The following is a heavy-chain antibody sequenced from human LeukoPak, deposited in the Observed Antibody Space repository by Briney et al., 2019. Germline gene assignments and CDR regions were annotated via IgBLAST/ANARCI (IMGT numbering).Heavy chain of an antibody. V-gene: IGHV4-38-2*02. CDR2: IYHSGST. Sequence: SETLSLTCTVSGYSISSGYYWGWIRQPPGKGLEWIGSIYHSGSTYYNPSLKSRVTISVDTSKNQFSLKLSSVTAADTAVYYCAREPREGYFDWYDPRRPYYFDYWGQGTLVTVSS. CDR1: GYSISSGYY. CDR3: AREPREGYFDWYDPRRPYYFDY. J-gene: IGHJ4*02. D-gene: IGHD3-9*01.